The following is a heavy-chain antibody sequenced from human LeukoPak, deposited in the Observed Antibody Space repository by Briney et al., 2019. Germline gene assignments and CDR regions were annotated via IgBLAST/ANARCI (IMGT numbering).Heavy chain of an antibody. J-gene: IGHJ6*02. V-gene: IGHV3-23*01. CDR1: GFTFSSYA. D-gene: IGHD1-20*01. CDR3: AKAQGGNNFHYGMDV. CDR2: ISGSGGGT. Sequence: GGSLRLSCAASGFTFSSYAMSWVRQAPGKGLEWVSAISGSGGGTYYVDSVKGRFTISRDNSKNTLYLQMNSLRAEDTAVYYCAKAQGGNNFHYGMDVWGQGTTVTVSS.